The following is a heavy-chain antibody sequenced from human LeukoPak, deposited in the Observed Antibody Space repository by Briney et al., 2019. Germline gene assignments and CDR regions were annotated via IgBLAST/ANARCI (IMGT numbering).Heavy chain of an antibody. CDR2: ISSSGGYT. Sequence: GGSLRLSCAASGFTSTDYYMSWIRLAPGKGLEWVSYISSSGGYTNYADSVRGRFTISRDNAKNSLYLQMNSLRAEDTAVYYCATLSGDSHGYDYWGLGTLVTVSS. V-gene: IGHV3-11*06. CDR1: GFTSTDYY. CDR3: ATLSGDSHGYDY. J-gene: IGHJ4*02. D-gene: IGHD5-18*01.